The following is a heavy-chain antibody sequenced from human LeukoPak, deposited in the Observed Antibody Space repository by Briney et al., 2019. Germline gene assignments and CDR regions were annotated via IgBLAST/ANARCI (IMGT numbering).Heavy chain of an antibody. J-gene: IGHJ4*02. D-gene: IGHD6-13*01. V-gene: IGHV4-39*07. CDR3: ARGSIAEAAAFDY. CDR2: MYHSGTT. Sequence: SETLSLTCSVSGGSISSSSYSWTWIRQPPGKGLEWVGTMYHSGTTYYNPSLTSRGTISVDTSKNQFSLRLEFVTAADTAVYYCARGSIAEAAAFDYWGQGTLVTVSS. CDR1: GGSISSSSYS.